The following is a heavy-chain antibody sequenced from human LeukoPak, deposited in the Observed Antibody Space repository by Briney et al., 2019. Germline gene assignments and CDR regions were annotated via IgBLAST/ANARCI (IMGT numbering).Heavy chain of an antibody. CDR3: ARKDSYYFDY. J-gene: IGHJ4*02. D-gene: IGHD2-15*01. CDR1: GGSFSGYY. V-gene: IGHV4-34*01. Sequence: PSETLSLTCAVYGGSFSGYYWSWIRQPPGKGLEWIGEINHSGSTNYNPSLKSRVTISVDTSKNQFSLKLSSVTAADTAVYYCARKDSYYFDYWGQGTLVTVPS. CDR2: INHSGST.